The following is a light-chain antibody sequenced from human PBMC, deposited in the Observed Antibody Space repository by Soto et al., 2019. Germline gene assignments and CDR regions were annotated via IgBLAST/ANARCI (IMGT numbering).Light chain of an antibody. J-gene: IGLJ1*01. V-gene: IGLV2-14*01. CDR1: SSDVGGYNY. Sequence: QPVVTQPASVSGSPGQSITISCTGTSSDVGGYNYVSWYQQHPGKAPKLMIYEVSNRPSGVSNRFSGSKSGNTASLTISGLQAEDEADYYCSSYTSSSTLPYVFGTGTKLTVL. CDR2: EVS. CDR3: SSYTSSSTLPYV.